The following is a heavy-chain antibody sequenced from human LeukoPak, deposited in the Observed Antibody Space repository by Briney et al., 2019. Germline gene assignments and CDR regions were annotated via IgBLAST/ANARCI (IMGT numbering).Heavy chain of an antibody. D-gene: IGHD6-13*01. J-gene: IGHJ6*03. Sequence: SETLSLTCTVSGYSISSGYYWGWIRQPPGKGLEWIGSIYHSGSTYYNPSLKSRVTISVDTSKNQFSLKLSSVTAADTAVYYCARVDSSSWYRDYYYYYMDVWGKGTTVTISS. CDR3: ARVDSSSWYRDYYYYYMDV. CDR2: IYHSGST. CDR1: GYSISSGYY. V-gene: IGHV4-38-2*02.